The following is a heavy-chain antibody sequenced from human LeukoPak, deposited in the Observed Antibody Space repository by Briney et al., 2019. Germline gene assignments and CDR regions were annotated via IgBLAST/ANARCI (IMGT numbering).Heavy chain of an antibody. CDR3: ARLGLNSHYYDFWSGYYPYGMDV. D-gene: IGHD3-3*01. J-gene: IGHJ6*02. Sequence: KASETLSLTCAVYGGSFSGYYWSWIRQPPGKGLEWIGEINHSGSANYNPSLKSRVTISVDTSKNQFSLKLSSVTAADTAVYYCARLGLNSHYYDFWSGYYPYGMDVWGQGTTVTVSS. CDR2: INHSGSA. CDR1: GGSFSGYY. V-gene: IGHV4-34*01.